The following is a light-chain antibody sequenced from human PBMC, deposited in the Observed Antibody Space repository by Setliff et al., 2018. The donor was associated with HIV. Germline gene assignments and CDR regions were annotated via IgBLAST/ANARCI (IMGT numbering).Light chain of an antibody. CDR2: DVT. V-gene: IGLV2-11*01. CDR3: CSYAGSYTSLYV. Sequence: QSVLTQPRSVSGSPGQSVTISCTGTSSDVGGYNYVSWYQHLPGKAPKLMIHDVTKRPSGVPDRFSGSKSGNTASLTISGLQSEDEADYYCCSYAGSYTSLYVFGTGTK. J-gene: IGLJ1*01. CDR1: SSDVGGYNY.